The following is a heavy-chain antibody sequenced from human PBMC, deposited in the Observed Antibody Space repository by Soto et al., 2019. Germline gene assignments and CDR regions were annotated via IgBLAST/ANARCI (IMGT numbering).Heavy chain of an antibody. V-gene: IGHV1-18*01. CDR2: IRVNNGDT. CDR3: STGFMELRSLTSDDTAVYYCARDPGYRDFDVHY. CDR1: GYTFTNSG. J-gene: IGHJ4*02. Sequence: QVQLVQSGAEVKKPGASVKVSCKASGYTFTNSGFSWVRQAPGQGLEWVGWIRVNNGDTHYAQKLQGRVTMTTDTKGNRXYGKRIKGKVXXTXDXCTSTGFMELRSLTSDDTAVYYCARDPGYRDFDVHYWGQGTLITVSS. D-gene: IGHD3-16*01.